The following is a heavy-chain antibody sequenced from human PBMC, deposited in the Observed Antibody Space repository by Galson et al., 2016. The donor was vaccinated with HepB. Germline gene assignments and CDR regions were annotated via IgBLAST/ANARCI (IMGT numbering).Heavy chain of an antibody. J-gene: IGHJ4*02. CDR1: GYTFISNA. Sequence: SVKVSCKASGYTFISNAIHWVRQAPGQRLEWLGWINPLNGNTKYSPKFQGKVTFTSDTSATMAYMELSGLTSEDTAIYFCARGSTRTGTTNLDYWGQGTLVTVSS. V-gene: IGHV1-3*01. D-gene: IGHD1-7*01. CDR3: ARGSTRTGTTNLDY. CDR2: INPLNGNT.